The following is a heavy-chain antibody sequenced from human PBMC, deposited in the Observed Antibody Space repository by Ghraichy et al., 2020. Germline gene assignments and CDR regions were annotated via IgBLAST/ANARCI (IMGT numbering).Heavy chain of an antibody. J-gene: IGHJ4*02. Sequence: GESLNISCKASDFTFSDAWMNWVRQAPGKGLEWVALIKSRGDGETTDYAPAVSGRFPISRDDSKDTLYLEMNSLKTEDTGVYYCTTWILWGPGTSVTVSS. D-gene: IGHD5-12*01. CDR3: TTWIL. CDR1: DFTFSDAW. V-gene: IGHV3-15*07. CDR2: IKSRGDGETT.